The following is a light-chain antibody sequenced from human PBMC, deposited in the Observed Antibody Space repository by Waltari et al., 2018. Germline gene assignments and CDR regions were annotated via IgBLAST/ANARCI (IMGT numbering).Light chain of an antibody. CDR3: GTWDDSLNGGI. CDR1: GFHIGIHY. Sequence: QSVLTQPPSVSAAPGQKVTISCSGGGFHIGIHYVTWYQQLPGTAPRLIIFDNSERPSGIPDRFSGSKSGASAALDITGLQTGDEADYYCGTWDDSLNGGIFGGGTKLTVL. CDR2: DNS. V-gene: IGLV1-51*01. J-gene: IGLJ2*01.